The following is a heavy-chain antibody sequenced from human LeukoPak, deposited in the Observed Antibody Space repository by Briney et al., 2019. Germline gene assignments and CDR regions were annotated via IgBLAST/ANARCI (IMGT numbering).Heavy chain of an antibody. CDR3: VRTQTYYYDSSGYYVY. CDR2: VSGSVGST. CDR1: GFTVSSYA. V-gene: IGHV3-23*01. Sequence: PGRSLRPACAAAGFTVSSYAMSWVRQAPGKGLGWVSAVSGSVGSTYYADSVKGRFTISRDNSKNTLYLQMNSLRAEDTAVYYCVRTQTYYYDSSGYYVYWGQGTLVTVSS. J-gene: IGHJ4*02. D-gene: IGHD3-22*01.